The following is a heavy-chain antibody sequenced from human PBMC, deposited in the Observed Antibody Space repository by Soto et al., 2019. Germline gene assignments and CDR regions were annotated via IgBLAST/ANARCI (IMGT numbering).Heavy chain of an antibody. CDR3: AKGLFAPFYYYYYYMDV. V-gene: IGHV3-23*01. Sequence: QPGGSLRLSCAASGFTFSSYAMSWVRQAPGKGLEWVSAISGSGGSTYYADSVKGRFTISRDNSKNTLYLQMNSLRAEDTAVYYCAKGLFAPFYYYYYYMDVWGKGTTVTVSS. D-gene: IGHD3-16*01. CDR1: GFTFSSYA. J-gene: IGHJ6*03. CDR2: ISGSGGST.